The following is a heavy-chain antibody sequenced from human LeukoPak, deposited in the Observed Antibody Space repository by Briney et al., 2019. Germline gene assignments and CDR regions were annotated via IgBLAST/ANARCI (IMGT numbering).Heavy chain of an antibody. CDR3: AKHGNAFDI. Sequence: GGSLRLSCAASGFTFSSYSMNWVRQAPGKGLEWVSSISTSGNYIYYADSVKGRFTISRDNAKNSLYLQLNSLRAEDTAVYYCAKHGNAFDIWGQGTMVTVSS. V-gene: IGHV3-21*01. J-gene: IGHJ3*02. CDR2: ISTSGNYI. CDR1: GFTFSSYS. D-gene: IGHD2-15*01.